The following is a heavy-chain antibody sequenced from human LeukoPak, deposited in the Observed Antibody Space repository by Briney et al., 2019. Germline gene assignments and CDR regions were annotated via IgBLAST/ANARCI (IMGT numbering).Heavy chain of an antibody. V-gene: IGHV3-30*04. CDR1: GFTFSSYA. Sequence: PGGSLRLSCAASGFTFSSYAMHWVRQAPGKGLEWVAVISYDGSNKYYADSVKGRFTISRDNSKNTLYLQMNSLRAEDTAVYYCAKDRGRRLRSPREGDYWGQGTLVTVSS. CDR2: ISYDGSNK. CDR3: AKDRGRRLRSPREGDY. J-gene: IGHJ4*02. D-gene: IGHD5-12*01.